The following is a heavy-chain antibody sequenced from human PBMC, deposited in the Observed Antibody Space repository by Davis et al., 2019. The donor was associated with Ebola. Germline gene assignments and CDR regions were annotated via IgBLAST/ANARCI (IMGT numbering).Heavy chain of an antibody. Sequence: GGSLRLSCAASGFTFSGSAMHWVRQASGKGLEWVGRIRSKANSYATAYAASVKGRFTISRDDSKNTAYLQMNSLKTEDTAVYYCTTDRFGVVVPAAIVDYYYYYGMDVWGQGTTVTVSS. CDR2: IRSKANSYAT. CDR1: GFTFSGSA. CDR3: TTDRFGVVVPAAIVDYYYYYGMDV. V-gene: IGHV3-73*01. D-gene: IGHD2-2*01. J-gene: IGHJ6*02.